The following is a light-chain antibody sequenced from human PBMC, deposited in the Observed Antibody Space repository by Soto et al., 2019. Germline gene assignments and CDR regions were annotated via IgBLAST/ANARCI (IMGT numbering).Light chain of an antibody. CDR2: DVS. CDR1: SSDIGAYNS. CDR3: ASYTSARIRV. J-gene: IGLJ2*01. Sequence: QSALTQPASVSASPGQSITISCTGTSSDIGAYNSGSWYQQHPGKAPQLMIYDVSYRPSGISSRFSGSKSGNTASLTISGLQADDDADYYCASYTSARIRVFGGGTKLTVL. V-gene: IGLV2-14*01.